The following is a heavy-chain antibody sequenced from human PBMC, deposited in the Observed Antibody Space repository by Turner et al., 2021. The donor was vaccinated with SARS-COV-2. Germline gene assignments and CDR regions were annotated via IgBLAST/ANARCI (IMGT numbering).Heavy chain of an antibody. CDR1: GFTFSSYG. CDR3: AKVFFSYGYYAVYFDY. J-gene: IGHJ4*02. CDR2: ISYDGSNK. V-gene: IGHV3-30*18. D-gene: IGHD5-18*01. Sequence: QVHLVESGGGVVHPGRSLRLSCAASGFTFSSYGMHWVRQAPGKGLEWVAVISYDGSNKYYADSVKGRFTISRDNSKNTLYLQMNSLRAEDTAVYYCAKVFFSYGYYAVYFDYWGQGTLVTVSS.